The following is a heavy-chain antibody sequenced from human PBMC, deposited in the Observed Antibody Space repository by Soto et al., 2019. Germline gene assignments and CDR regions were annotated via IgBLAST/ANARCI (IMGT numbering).Heavy chain of an antibody. CDR2: ISGSGDTT. D-gene: IGHD6-19*01. V-gene: IGHV3-23*01. CDR1: RLTFSNYA. CDR3: ARVSSGWWYFDY. Sequence: GGSLRLSCVISRLTFSNYALNWVRQAPGKGLEWVSSISGSGDTTYYADSVKGRFTISRDNSKNTLYLQMNSLRVEDTALYYCARVSSGWWYFDYWGQGTLVTVSS. J-gene: IGHJ4*02.